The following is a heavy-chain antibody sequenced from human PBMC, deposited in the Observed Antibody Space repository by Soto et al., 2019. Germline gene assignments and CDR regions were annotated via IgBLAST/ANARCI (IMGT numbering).Heavy chain of an antibody. V-gene: IGHV3-23*01. J-gene: IGHJ5*02. CDR2: ISGSGGST. Sequence: GGSLRLSCAASGVTFSSYAMSWVRQAPGKGLEWVSAISGSGGSTYYADSVKGRFTISRDNSKNTLYLQMNSLRAEDTAVYYCAPFPSGNSPTWWFDPWGKGTLVTVSS. D-gene: IGHD2-15*01. CDR1: GVTFSSYA. CDR3: APFPSGNSPTWWFDP.